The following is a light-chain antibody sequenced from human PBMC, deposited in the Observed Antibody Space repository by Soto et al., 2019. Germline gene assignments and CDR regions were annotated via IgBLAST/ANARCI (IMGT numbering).Light chain of an antibody. CDR2: DAS. J-gene: IGKJ2*01. Sequence: DIQMTQSPSTLSASVGDRVTITCRASQSITNCLAWYQQKPGKAPMLLIFDASSLRSGVPSRFSGSGSGTEFTLTISSLQPEDFATYYCQQHNPYSPYTFGQGTKLEIK. V-gene: IGKV1-5*03. CDR3: QQHNPYSPYT. CDR1: QSITNC.